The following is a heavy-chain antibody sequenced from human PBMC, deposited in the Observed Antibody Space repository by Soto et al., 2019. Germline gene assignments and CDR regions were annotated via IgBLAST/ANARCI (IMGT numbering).Heavy chain of an antibody. CDR2: IKSKGGGETT. J-gene: IGHJ4*02. CDR1: GLKFSDAW. Sequence: EVQLVESGGDLVKHGDSLRLSCAVSGLKFSDAWMNWVCQATGKWLEWVGRIKSKGGGETTDYAAPVKGRFSISRNDSRDTLYLQMTSLKIEDTAVYYCAWDNSGRFRTDHWGQGTLVTVS. D-gene: IGHD4-4*01. CDR3: AWDNSGRFRTDH. V-gene: IGHV3-15*07.